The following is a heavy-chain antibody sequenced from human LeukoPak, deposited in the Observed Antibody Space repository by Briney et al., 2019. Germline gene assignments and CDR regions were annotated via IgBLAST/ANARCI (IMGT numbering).Heavy chain of an antibody. CDR2: IIPIFGIA. J-gene: IGHJ2*01. Sequence: SVKVSCKASGGTFSSYAISRVRQAPGQGLEWMGRIIPIFGIANYAQKFQGRVTITADKSTSTAYMELSSLRSEDTAVYYCARDDCSSTSCYLNWYFDLWGRGTLVTVSS. D-gene: IGHD2-2*01. CDR3: ARDDCSSTSCYLNWYFDL. CDR1: GGTFSSYA. V-gene: IGHV1-69*04.